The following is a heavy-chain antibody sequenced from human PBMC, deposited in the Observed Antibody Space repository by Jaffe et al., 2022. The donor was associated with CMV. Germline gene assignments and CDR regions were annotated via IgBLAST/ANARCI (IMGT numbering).Heavy chain of an antibody. CDR3: AGMRRGGYCSGGSCYYDAFDI. V-gene: IGHV4-39*01. J-gene: IGHJ3*02. CDR1: GGSISSSSYY. D-gene: IGHD2-15*01. Sequence: QLQLQESGPGLVKPSETLSLTCTVSGGSISSSSYYWGWIRQPPGKGLEWIGSIYYSGSTYYNPSLKSRVTISVDTSKNQFSLKLSSVTAADTAVYYCAGMRRGGYCSGGSCYYDAFDIWGQGTMVTVSS. CDR2: IYYSGST.